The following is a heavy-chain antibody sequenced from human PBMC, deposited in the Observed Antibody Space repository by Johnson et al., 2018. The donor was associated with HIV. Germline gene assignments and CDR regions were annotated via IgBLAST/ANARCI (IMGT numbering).Heavy chain of an antibody. CDR1: GFTFSSYA. Sequence: VQVVESGGGVVQPGRSLRLSCAASGFTFSSYAMHWVRQAPGKGLEWVAVISYDGSNKYYADSVKGRFTISRDNSKSTLYLQMNSLRPEDTAVYYCAKERRAPWAFDIWGQGT. J-gene: IGHJ3*02. CDR2: ISYDGSNK. CDR3: AKERRAPWAFDI. V-gene: IGHV3-30-3*02.